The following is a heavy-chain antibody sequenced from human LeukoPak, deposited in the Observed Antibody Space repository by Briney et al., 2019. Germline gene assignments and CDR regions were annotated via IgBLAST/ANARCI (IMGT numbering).Heavy chain of an antibody. CDR1: GGSISSYY. CDR3: ARQLGYSYVPFDY. J-gene: IGHJ4*02. Sequence: SETLSLTCTVSGGSISSYYWSWIRQPPGKGLEWIGYIYYSGSTNYNPSLKSRVTISVDTSKNQFSLKLSSVTAADTTVYYCARQLGYSYVPFDYWGQGTLVTVSS. D-gene: IGHD5-18*01. CDR2: IYYSGST. V-gene: IGHV4-59*08.